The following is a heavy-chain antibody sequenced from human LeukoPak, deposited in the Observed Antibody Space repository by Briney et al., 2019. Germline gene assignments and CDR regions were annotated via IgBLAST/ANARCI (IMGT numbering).Heavy chain of an antibody. CDR3: ARDKGGGYDFDY. CDR1: GGSIGSSSYY. J-gene: IGHJ4*02. CDR2: IYYSGST. D-gene: IGHD3-16*01. Sequence: PSETLSLTCTASGGSIGSSSYYWGWIRQPPGKGLEWIGSIYYSGSTYYNPSLKSRVTISIDTSKNQFSLKLSSVTAADTAVYYCARDKGGGYDFDYWGQGTLVTVSS. V-gene: IGHV4-39*02.